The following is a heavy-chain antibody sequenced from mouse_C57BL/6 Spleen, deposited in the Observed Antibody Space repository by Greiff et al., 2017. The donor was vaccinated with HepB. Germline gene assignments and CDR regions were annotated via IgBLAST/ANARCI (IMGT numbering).Heavy chain of an antibody. Sequence: VQLKESGAELVRPGASVKLSCTASGFNIKDDYMHWVKQRPEQGLEWIGWIDPENGDTEYASKFQGKATITADTSSNTAYLQLSSLTSEDTAVYYCTTGGDYDGAWFAYWGQGTLVTVSA. V-gene: IGHV14-4*01. CDR1: GFNIKDDY. CDR2: IDPENGDT. D-gene: IGHD2-4*01. J-gene: IGHJ3*01. CDR3: TTGGDYDGAWFAY.